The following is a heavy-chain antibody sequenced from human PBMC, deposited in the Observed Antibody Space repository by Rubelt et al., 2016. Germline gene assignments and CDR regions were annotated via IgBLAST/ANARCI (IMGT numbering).Heavy chain of an antibody. D-gene: IGHD1-20*01. V-gene: IGHV4-34*01. CDR3: ARDIGVTGIHSYYYGMDV. J-gene: IGHJ6*02. CDR2: IDHRGST. CDR1: GGSFSGYY. Sequence: QLQLQESGPGLLKPSETLSLTCVVYGGSFSGYYWTWIRLPPGKGLEWIGEIDHRGSTNYNPSLKSRVIMSVDPSRNQFSLKLSSGTAADTAVYYCARDIGVTGIHSYYYGMDVWGQGTTVTVSS.